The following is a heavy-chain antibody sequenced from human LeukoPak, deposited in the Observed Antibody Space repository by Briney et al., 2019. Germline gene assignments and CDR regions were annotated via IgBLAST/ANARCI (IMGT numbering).Heavy chain of an antibody. CDR3: AKLWGDYIWGSYRDDY. CDR2: IYYSGST. J-gene: IGHJ4*02. Sequence: TSETLSLTCTVSGGSISSSSYYWGWIRQPPGKGLEWIGSIYYSGSTYYNPSLKSRVTISVDTSKNQFSLKLSSVTAADTAVYYCAKLWGDYIWGSYRDDYWGQGTLVTVSS. V-gene: IGHV4-39*01. D-gene: IGHD3-16*02. CDR1: GGSISSSSYY.